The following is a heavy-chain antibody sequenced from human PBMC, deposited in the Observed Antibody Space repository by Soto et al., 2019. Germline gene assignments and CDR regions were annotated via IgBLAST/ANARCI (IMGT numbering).Heavy chain of an antibody. V-gene: IGHV1-18*01. J-gene: IGHJ5*02. CDR1: RYTFPNYG. D-gene: IGHD3-3*01. Sequence: ASVKVSCKASRYTFPNYGISWVRQAPGQGLEWMGLINVYNGNTKYAQKVQGRVTMTRNTSISTAYRELSSLRSEDTAVYSCARGRSFLEWTLRGRRDPATPSWFDRWGQGTLVAVSS. CDR2: INVYNGNT. CDR3: ARGRSFLEWTLRGRRDPATPSWFDR.